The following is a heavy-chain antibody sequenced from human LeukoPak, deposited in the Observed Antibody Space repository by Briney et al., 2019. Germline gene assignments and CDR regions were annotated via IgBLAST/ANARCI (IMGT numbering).Heavy chain of an antibody. J-gene: IGHJ6*03. CDR1: GGSIRGYY. V-gene: IGHV4-59*01. Sequence: PSETLSLTCNVSGGSIRGYYWSWIRQPPGKGLEWIGYIYSSGSTNYNPSLKSRVTMSVDTSKNQFSLKVNSVTAADTAVYYCARVYDSGSQAYFHYMDVWGKGTTVTISS. D-gene: IGHD3-10*01. CDR2: IYSSGST. CDR3: ARVYDSGSQAYFHYMDV.